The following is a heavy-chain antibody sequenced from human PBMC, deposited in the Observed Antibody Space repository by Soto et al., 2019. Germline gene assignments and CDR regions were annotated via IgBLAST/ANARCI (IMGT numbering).Heavy chain of an antibody. V-gene: IGHV1-69*01. CDR1: GGTFSSYA. J-gene: IGHJ6*02. D-gene: IGHD3-3*02. Sequence: QVQLVQSGAEVKKPGSSVKVSCKASGGTFSSYAISWVRQAPGQGLEWMGGIIPLFGTANYAQKFQGRVTITADESTSTAYRELSSLRSEDTAVYDCARDLHFWTGYGSQGGMDVWGQGTTVTVSS. CDR2: IIPLFGTA. CDR3: ARDLHFWTGYGSQGGMDV.